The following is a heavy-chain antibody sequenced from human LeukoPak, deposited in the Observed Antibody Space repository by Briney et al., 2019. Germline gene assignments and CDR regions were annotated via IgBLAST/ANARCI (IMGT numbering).Heavy chain of an antibody. CDR2: IKTNGSIT. CDR3: ARDGDAPMTDFDY. D-gene: IGHD2-21*02. Sequence: PGGSLRLSCAASGFTFSSYWMCWVRQDPGKGLAWVSCIKTNGSITAYAGSVKGRFTIPRDNAKNTLYLQMNSLRADDTAVYYCARDGDAPMTDFDYWGQGTLVTVSS. J-gene: IGHJ4*02. CDR1: GFTFSSYW. V-gene: IGHV3-74*01.